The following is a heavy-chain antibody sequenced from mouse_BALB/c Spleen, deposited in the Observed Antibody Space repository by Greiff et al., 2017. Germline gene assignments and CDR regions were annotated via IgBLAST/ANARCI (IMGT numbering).Heavy chain of an antibody. D-gene: IGHD1-2*01. CDR2: IWGDGST. V-gene: IGHV2-6-7*01. CDR1: GFSLTGYG. J-gene: IGHJ1*01. CDR3: ARDRLRPYWYFDV. Sequence: VKLMESGPGLVAPSQSLSITCTVSGFSLTGYGVNWVRQPPGKGLEWLGMIWGDGSTDYNSALKSRLSISKDNSKSQVFLKMNSLQTDDTARYYCARDRLRPYWYFDVWGAGTTVTVSS.